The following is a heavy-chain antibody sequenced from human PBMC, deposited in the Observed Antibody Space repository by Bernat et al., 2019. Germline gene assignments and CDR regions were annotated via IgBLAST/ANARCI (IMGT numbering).Heavy chain of an antibody. J-gene: IGHJ6*02. CDR3: ARDQGDYDFWSGYYTPPYYYYGMDV. D-gene: IGHD3-3*01. V-gene: IGHV3-21*01. CDR2: ISRSSSYI. Sequence: EVQLVESGGGLVKPGGSLRLSCAASGFTFSSYSMNWVRQAPGKGLEWVSSISRSSSYIYYADSVKGRFTISRDNAKNSLYLQMNSLRAEDTAVYYCARDQGDYDFWSGYYTPPYYYYGMDVWGQGTTVTVSS. CDR1: GFTFSSYS.